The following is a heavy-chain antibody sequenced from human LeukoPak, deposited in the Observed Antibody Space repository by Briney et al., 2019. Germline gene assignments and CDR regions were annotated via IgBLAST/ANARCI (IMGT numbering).Heavy chain of an antibody. CDR1: GDSISSSDYY. CDR3: ARGSRRLADFHY. CDR2: ISYSGST. Sequence: SETLSLTCTVSGDSISSSDYYWGWIRQPQGKGLGWIGTISYSGSTYYNPSLQSRVTISVDTSKNQFSLELSSVTAADTAVYYCARGSRRLADFHYWGQGTLVTVSS. D-gene: IGHD1-26*01. J-gene: IGHJ4*02. V-gene: IGHV4-39*01.